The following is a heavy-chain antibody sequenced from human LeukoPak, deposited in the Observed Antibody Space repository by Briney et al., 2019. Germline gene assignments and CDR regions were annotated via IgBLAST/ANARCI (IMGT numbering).Heavy chain of an antibody. CDR2: IYYTGTT. V-gene: IGHV4-39*07. Sequence: PSETLSLTCTVFGGSMNINNYYWAWIRQPPGKGLEWIGSIYYTGTTYYNPSLNYRFTISVDTSKNQFSLRLTSVTAADTAVYYCARDSIRVQTGTTPWGRGTLVTVSS. D-gene: IGHD1-1*01. J-gene: IGHJ5*02. CDR1: GGSMNINNYY. CDR3: ARDSIRVQTGTTP.